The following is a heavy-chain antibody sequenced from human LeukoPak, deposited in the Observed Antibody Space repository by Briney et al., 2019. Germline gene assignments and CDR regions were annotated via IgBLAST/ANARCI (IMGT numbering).Heavy chain of an antibody. J-gene: IGHJ5*02. V-gene: IGHV1-69*13. D-gene: IGHD3-3*01. CDR1: GGTFSSYA. CDR2: IIPIFGTA. CDR3: ARTVSYYDFWSGYDNWFDP. Sequence: SVKVSCKASGGTFSSYAISWVRQAPGQGLEWMGGIIPIFGTANYAQKFQGRVTITADESTSTAYMELSGLRSEDTAVYYCARTVSYYDFWSGYDNWFDPWGQGTLVTVSS.